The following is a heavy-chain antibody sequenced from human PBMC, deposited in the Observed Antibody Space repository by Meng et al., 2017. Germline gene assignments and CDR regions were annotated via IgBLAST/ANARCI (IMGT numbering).Heavy chain of an antibody. V-gene: IGHV4-31*03. Sequence: QVEVQESGPGLVKPSQTLSLTCTVPGGSISSGGYYWSWIRQHPGKGLEWIGYIYYSGSTYYNPSLKSRVTISVDTSKNQFSLKLSSVTAADTAVYYCASKGGLSTYNWFDPWGQGTLVTVSS. CDR2: IYYSGST. CDR3: ASKGGLSTYNWFDP. J-gene: IGHJ5*02. D-gene: IGHD5-12*01. CDR1: GGSISSGGYY.